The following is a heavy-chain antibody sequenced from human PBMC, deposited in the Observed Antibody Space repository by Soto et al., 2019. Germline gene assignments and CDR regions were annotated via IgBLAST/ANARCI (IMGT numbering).Heavy chain of an antibody. CDR1: GGSISSSSYY. J-gene: IGHJ3*02. CDR2: IYYSGST. CDR3: ARVILDAFDI. V-gene: IGHV4-39*01. Sequence: SETLSLTCTVSGGSISSSSYYWGWIRQPPGKGLEWIGSIYYSGSTYYNPSLKSRVTISVATSKNQFSLRLSSVTAADTAVYYCARVILDAFDIWGQGTMVTVSS.